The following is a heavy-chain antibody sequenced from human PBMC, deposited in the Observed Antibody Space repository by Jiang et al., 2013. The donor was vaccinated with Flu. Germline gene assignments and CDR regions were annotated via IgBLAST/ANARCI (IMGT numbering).Heavy chain of an antibody. CDR2: ISRSSSTI. D-gene: IGHD3/OR15-3a*01. CDR1: GFTFSSYG. V-gene: IGHV3-48*01. J-gene: IGHJ6*02. Sequence: QLLESGGGLAQPGGSLRLSCAASGFTFSSYGMNWVRQAPGKGLEWVSYISRSSSTIYYVDSVKGRLTISRDNAKNSLYLHMNSLRAEDTAVYYCAKTFDFWTGYYNGMDVWGQGTTVTVSS. CDR3: AKTFDFWTGYYNGMDV.